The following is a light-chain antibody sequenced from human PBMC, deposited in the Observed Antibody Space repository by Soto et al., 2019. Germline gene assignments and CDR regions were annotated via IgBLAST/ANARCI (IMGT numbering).Light chain of an antibody. Sequence: DIVMTQSPDSLAVSLGERATINCKSSQSVLYSSNNKNYLAWYQQKPGQPPKLLIYCASTRESGVPDRFRGSGSGTDFTLTISSLQAEDVAVYYCQHYYSTPYTFGQGTKLEIK. CDR3: QHYYSTPYT. CDR1: QSVLYSSNNKNY. J-gene: IGKJ2*01. CDR2: CAS. V-gene: IGKV4-1*01.